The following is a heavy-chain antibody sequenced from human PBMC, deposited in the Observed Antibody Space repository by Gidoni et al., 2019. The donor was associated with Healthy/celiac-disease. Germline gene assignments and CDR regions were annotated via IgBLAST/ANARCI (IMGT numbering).Heavy chain of an antibody. V-gene: IGHV3-23*01. CDR1: GFTFSSYA. Sequence: EVQLLESGGGLVQPGGSLRLSCAASGFTFSSYAMSWVRQAPGKGLEWVSAISGSGGSTYYADSVKGRFTISRDNSKNTLYLQMNSLRAEDTGLYYWAKFGEQVVYDSFYFLGQGTMVTVSS. J-gene: IGHJ3*01. CDR3: AKFGEQVVYDSFYF. CDR2: ISGSGGST. D-gene: IGHD3-10*01.